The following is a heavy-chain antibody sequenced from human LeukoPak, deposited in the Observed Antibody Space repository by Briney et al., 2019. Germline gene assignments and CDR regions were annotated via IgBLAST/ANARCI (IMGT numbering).Heavy chain of an antibody. CDR1: GGTFSSYT. Sequence: SVKVSCKASGGTFSSYTISWVRQAPGQGLEWMGRIIPILGIANYAQKFQGRVTITADKSTSTAYTELSSLRSEDTAVYYCAREGAAPGGMDVWGQGTTVTVSS. CDR3: AREGAAPGGMDV. CDR2: IIPILGIA. V-gene: IGHV1-69*04. D-gene: IGHD6-6*01. J-gene: IGHJ6*02.